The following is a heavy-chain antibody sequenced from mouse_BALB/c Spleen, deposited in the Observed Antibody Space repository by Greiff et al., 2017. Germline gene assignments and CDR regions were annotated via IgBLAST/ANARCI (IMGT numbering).Heavy chain of an antibody. CDR1: GYSITSDYA. D-gene: IGHD1-1*01. CDR2: ISYSGST. CDR3: ARALNYYGSAFAY. J-gene: IGHJ3*01. V-gene: IGHV3-2*02. Sequence: EVKLEESGPGLVKPSQSLSLTCTVTGYSITSDYAWNWIRQFPGNKLEWMGYISYSGSTSYNPSLKSRISITRDTSKNQFFLQLNSVTTEDTATYYCARALNYYGSAFAYWGQGTLVTVSA.